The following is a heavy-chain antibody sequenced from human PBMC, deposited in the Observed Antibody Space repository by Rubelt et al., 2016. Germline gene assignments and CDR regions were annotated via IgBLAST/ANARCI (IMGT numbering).Heavy chain of an antibody. CDR2: INPNSGGT. V-gene: IGHV1-2*06. D-gene: IGHD6-19*01. CDR1: GYTFTGYY. CDR3: ARESSSGWYIDY. Sequence: QVQLVQSGAEVKKPGASVKVSCKASGYTFTGYYMHWVRQAPGQGLEWVGRINPNSGGTNYAQKVQCRVTMTRDTAISNAYIGLRRLRSDDLAVFYCARESSSGWYIDYWGQGTLVTVSS. J-gene: IGHJ4*02.